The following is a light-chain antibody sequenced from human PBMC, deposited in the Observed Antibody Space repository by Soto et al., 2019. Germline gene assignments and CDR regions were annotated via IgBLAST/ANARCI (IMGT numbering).Light chain of an antibody. V-gene: IGKV1-27*01. J-gene: IGKJ3*01. CDR1: QGISNY. CDR3: QKYNSAPLA. CDR2: AAS. Sequence: DIQMTQSPSSLSASVGDRVTITCRASQGISNYLAWYQQKPGKVPKLLIYAASTLQSGVPSRXXXXXXXXXXXXXISSLQPEDVATYYCQKYNSAPLAFGPGTKVDXK.